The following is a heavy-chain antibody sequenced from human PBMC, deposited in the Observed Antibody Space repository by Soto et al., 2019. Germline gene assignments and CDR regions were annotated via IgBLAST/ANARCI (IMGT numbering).Heavy chain of an antibody. D-gene: IGHD2-15*01. CDR1: GGTFSSYA. Sequence: QVQLVQSGAEVKKPGSSVKVSCKASGGTFSSYAISWVRQAPGQGLEWMGGIIPIFGTANYAQKFQGRVTLTADESTSPAYMELGSLRSEDTAVYYCARGYEFWCSGGSCYSFNYWGQGTLVTVSS. CDR3: ARGYEFWCSGGSCYSFNY. J-gene: IGHJ4*02. V-gene: IGHV1-69*01. CDR2: IIPIFGTA.